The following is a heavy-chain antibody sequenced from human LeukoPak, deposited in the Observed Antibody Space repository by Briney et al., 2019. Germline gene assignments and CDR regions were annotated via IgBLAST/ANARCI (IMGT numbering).Heavy chain of an antibody. J-gene: IGHJ6*02. CDR1: GDSVSSTY. Sequence: SETLSLTCSVSGDSVSSTYWSWVRQPPGKGLEWIAYGHHSERSNYNPSLKSRVTISVDTSKNQFSLKLSSVTAADTAVYYCARAHYDSSYYYYGMDVWGQGTTVTVSS. D-gene: IGHD3-22*01. CDR2: GHHSERS. CDR3: ARAHYDSSYYYYGMDV. V-gene: IGHV4-59*02.